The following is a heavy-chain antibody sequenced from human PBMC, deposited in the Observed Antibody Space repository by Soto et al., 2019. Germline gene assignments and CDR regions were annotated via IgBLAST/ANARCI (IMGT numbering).Heavy chain of an antibody. CDR2: FTPALGTA. D-gene: IGHD1-26*01. CDR1: GGTYSSYP. Sequence: QAQLVQSGAEMKQPGSSVKVSCKASGGTYSSYPINWVRQAPGHGLGWLGSFTPALGTANYPKKFQDRLPLAAVTSASPTDLELRSLRPEDTGLYCCAREGGAGHGWEGYVFPDLWGRGSLVTVSS. V-gene: IGHV1-69*06. CDR3: AREGGAGHGWEGYVFPDL. J-gene: IGHJ2*01.